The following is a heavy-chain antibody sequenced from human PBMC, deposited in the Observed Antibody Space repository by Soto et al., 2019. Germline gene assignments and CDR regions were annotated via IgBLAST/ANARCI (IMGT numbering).Heavy chain of an antibody. V-gene: IGHV3-23*01. CDR1: GATCGGYA. J-gene: IGHJ4*02. D-gene: IGHD5-18*01. CDR2: ISGSGGST. Sequence: GFLRLSLTAVGATCGGYAVSWVRQTTGKGLEWVSAISGSGGSTYYAESVKGRFTISRDNSKNTLYLQMNSLRAEDTAVYYCAKDVRSWGYSYPAGGFDYSAQGTLVTVSS. CDR3: AKDVRSWGYSYPAGGFDY.